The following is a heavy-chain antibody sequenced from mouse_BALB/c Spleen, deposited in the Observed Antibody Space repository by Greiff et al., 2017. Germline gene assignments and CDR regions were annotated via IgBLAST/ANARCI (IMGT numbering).Heavy chain of an antibody. CDR1: GFTFSSYA. J-gene: IGHJ2*01. CDR2: ISSGGST. V-gene: IGHV5-6-5*01. D-gene: IGHD1-1*01. CDR3: ARVYYGSSYEDY. Sequence: EVQGVESGGGLVKPGGSLKLSCAASGFTFSSYAMSWVRQTPEKRLEWVASISSGGSTYYPDSVKGRFTISRDNARNILYLQMSSLRSEDTAMYYCARVYYGSSYEDYWGQGTTLTVSS.